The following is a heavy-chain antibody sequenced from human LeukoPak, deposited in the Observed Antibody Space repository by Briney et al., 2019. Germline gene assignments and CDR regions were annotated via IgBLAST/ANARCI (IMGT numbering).Heavy chain of an antibody. CDR1: GFTFSSYA. CDR2: ISYDGSNK. Sequence: PGGSLRLSCAASGFTFSSYAMHWVRQAPGKGLEWVAVISYDGSNKYYADSVKGRFTISRDNSENTLYLQMNSLRAEDTAVYYCARGGYSGYSYVIDYWGQGTLVTVSS. D-gene: IGHD5-18*01. CDR3: ARGGYSGYSYVIDY. J-gene: IGHJ4*02. V-gene: IGHV3-30-3*01.